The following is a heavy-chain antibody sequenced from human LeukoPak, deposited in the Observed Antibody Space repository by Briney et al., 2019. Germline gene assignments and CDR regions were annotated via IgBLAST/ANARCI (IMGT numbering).Heavy chain of an antibody. CDR2: IKQDESET. CDR3: ASGYSKYYFDY. D-gene: IGHD3-22*01. V-gene: IGHV3-7*03. J-gene: IGHJ4*02. Sequence: PGGSLRLSCAASGFTFSSCCMIWVRQAPGKGLEWLANIKQDESETHYVDSVKGRFAISRDNAKNSVYLHMNSLRAEDTALYYCASGYSKYYFDYWGQGTLVTVSS. CDR1: GFTFSSCC.